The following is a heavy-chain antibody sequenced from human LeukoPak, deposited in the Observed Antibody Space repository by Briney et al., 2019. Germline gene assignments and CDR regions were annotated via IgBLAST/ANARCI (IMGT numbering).Heavy chain of an antibody. CDR1: GVPISSTSYY. D-gene: IGHD2-15*01. CDR2: IYCSGST. CDR3: ARHGQYCSGGSCYVPFDY. V-gene: IGHV4-61*05. Sequence: SETLSLTCTVSGVPISSTSYYWGWIRQPPGKGLEWIGYIYCSGSTNYNPSLKSRVTISVDTSKNQFSLKLSSVTAADTAVYYCARHGQYCSGGSCYVPFDYWGQGTLVTVSS. J-gene: IGHJ4*02.